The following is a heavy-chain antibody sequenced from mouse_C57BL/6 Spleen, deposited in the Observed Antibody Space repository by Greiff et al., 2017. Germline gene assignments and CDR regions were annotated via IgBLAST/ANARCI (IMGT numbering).Heavy chain of an antibody. CDR2: IWSGGST. CDR3: ARKSYCYGPYGYFDV. D-gene: IGHD1-1*01. CDR1: GFSLTSYG. V-gene: IGHV2-2*01. J-gene: IGHJ1*03. Sequence: VKLMESGPGLVQPSQSLSITCTVSGFSLTSYGVHWVRQSPGKGLEWLGVIWSGGSTDYNAAFIYRLSISKDNSKSQVFFKMNSLQADDTALDYCARKSYCYGPYGYFDVWGTGTTVTVSS.